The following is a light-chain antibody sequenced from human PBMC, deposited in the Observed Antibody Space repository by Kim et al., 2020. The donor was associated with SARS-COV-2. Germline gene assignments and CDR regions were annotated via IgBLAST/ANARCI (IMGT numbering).Light chain of an antibody. J-gene: IGKJ4*01. CDR2: GAS. Sequence: SPGERPTLSCRASQSIGRNLAWYQQKPGQAPRLLIYGASTRATDIPARFSGSGSGADFTLTISSLQSEDFAVYYCQQYNQWPPLTFGGGTKVDIK. V-gene: IGKV3-15*01. CDR3: QQYNQWPPLT. CDR1: QSIGRN.